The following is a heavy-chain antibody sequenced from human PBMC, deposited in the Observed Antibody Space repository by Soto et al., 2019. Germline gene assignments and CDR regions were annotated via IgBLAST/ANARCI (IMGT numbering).Heavy chain of an antibody. D-gene: IGHD3-22*01. J-gene: IGHJ4*02. CDR1: GFTLSSYS. CDR3: ARGRSVSNHYDVEY. V-gene: IGHV3-30-3*01. Sequence: QVQLVESGGGVVQPGRSLSLSCAASGFTLSSYSMHWVRQAPGKGLDWVAAMSYDGSSKYFADSVKGRFTISRDNSKNTLSLQMNSLGAEDSAVYYCARGRSVSNHYDVEYWGQGTLVTVSS. CDR2: MSYDGSSK.